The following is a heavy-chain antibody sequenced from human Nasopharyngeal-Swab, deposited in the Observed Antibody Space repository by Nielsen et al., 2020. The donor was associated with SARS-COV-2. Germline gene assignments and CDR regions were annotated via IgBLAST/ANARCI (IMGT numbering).Heavy chain of an antibody. J-gene: IGHJ4*02. CDR3: EREGKGERGEEKKKNFDY. V-gene: IGHV3-23*01. CDR2: ISGSGGST. Sequence: GESLKIPCAASGFTFSSYAMSWVRQAPGKGLEWVSAISGSGGSTYYADSVKGRFTISRDNSKNTLYLQMNSRRAEDTAGEEGEREGKGERGEEKKKNFDYWGQGTLVTVSS. D-gene: IGHD3-16*01. CDR1: GFTFSSYA.